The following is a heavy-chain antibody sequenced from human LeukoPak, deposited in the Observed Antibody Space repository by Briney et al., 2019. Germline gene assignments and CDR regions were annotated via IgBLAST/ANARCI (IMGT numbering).Heavy chain of an antibody. CDR1: GGSINSYY. CDR2: MYYSGST. V-gene: IGHV4-59*01. J-gene: IGHJ4*02. Sequence: PAETLSLTCTVSGGSINSYYWSWIRQPPGKGLEWIGYMYYSGSTNYNPSLKSRVTISVDTSKNQLSLKLTSVTAADTAVYHCARVKYSSGWSFDYWGQGTLVTVSS. D-gene: IGHD6-19*01. CDR3: ARVKYSSGWSFDY.